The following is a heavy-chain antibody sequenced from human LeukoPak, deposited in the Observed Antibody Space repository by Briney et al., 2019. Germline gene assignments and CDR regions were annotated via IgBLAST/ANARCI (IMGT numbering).Heavy chain of an antibody. CDR3: AREVYGDSSFDY. CDR2: INPNSGGT. J-gene: IGHJ4*02. V-gene: IGHV1-2*02. D-gene: IGHD4-17*01. CDR1: GYSFSDNY. Sequence: ASVKVSCKASGYSFSDNYMRWVRQAPGQGPEWMGWINPNSGGTEYSQKFQGRVTMTRDTSISTVYLELSRLRSDDTAVYYCAREVYGDSSFDYWGQGTLLTVSS.